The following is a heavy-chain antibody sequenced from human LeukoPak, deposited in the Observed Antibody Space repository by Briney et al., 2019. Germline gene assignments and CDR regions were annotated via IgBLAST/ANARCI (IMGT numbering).Heavy chain of an antibody. CDR1: GGSFSDYY. V-gene: IGHV4-34*01. CDR2: INHSGST. CDR3: ARGKVMTLFDY. J-gene: IGHJ4*02. D-gene: IGHD2-21*01. Sequence: SETLSLTCAVYGGSFSDYYWSWIRQPPGKGLEWIGEINHSGSTNYNPSLKSRVTISVDTSKNQFSLKLSSVTAADTAVYYCARGKVMTLFDYWGQGTLVTVSS.